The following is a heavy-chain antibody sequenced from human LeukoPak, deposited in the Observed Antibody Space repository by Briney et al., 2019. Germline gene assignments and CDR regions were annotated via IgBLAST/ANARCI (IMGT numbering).Heavy chain of an antibody. J-gene: IGHJ6*03. CDR3: ARALNDFWSGYRPLYYYYYMDV. CDR1: GYTFTGYY. Sequence: ASVKVSCKASGYTFTGYYMHWVRQAPGQGLEWMGWINPNNGGTNYAQKFQGRVTMTRDTSISTAYMELSRLRSDDTAVYYCARALNDFWSGYRPLYYYYYMDVWGKGTTVTVSS. CDR2: INPNNGGT. D-gene: IGHD3-3*01. V-gene: IGHV1-2*02.